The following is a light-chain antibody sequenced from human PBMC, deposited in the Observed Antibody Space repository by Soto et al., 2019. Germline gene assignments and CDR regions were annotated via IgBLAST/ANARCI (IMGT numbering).Light chain of an antibody. CDR3: CSYAGSSTPPAV. J-gene: IGLJ7*01. CDR2: EVS. CDR1: SSDVGSYNL. V-gene: IGLV2-23*02. Sequence: QSALTQPASVSGSPRQSITISCTGTSSDVGSYNLVSWYQQHPGKAPKLMIYEVSKRPSGVSNRFSGSKSGNTASLTISGLQAEDEADYYCCSYAGSSTPPAVFGGGTQLTVL.